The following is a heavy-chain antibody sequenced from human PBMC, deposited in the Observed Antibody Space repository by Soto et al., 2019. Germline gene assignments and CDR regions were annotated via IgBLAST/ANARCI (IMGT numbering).Heavy chain of an antibody. D-gene: IGHD6-13*01. CDR2: INAGNGHT. CDR3: ARHPERIAEIGWFDP. Sequence: GASVKVSCKASGYTFTNYAMRWVRQAPGQRLEWMGWINAGNGHTKYSQMFQGRFTISRDNAKNSLYLQMNSLRAEDTAVYYCARHPERIAEIGWFDPWGQGTLVTVSS. V-gene: IGHV1-3*01. CDR1: GYTFTNYA. J-gene: IGHJ5*02.